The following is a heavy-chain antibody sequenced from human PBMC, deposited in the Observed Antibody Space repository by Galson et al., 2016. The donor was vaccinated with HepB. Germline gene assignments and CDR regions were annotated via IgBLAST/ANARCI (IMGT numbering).Heavy chain of an antibody. CDR1: GFTFSSVW. D-gene: IGHD3-22*01. CDR3: ALYYYDTSGFVEYFQQ. CDR2: IKPDGSEK. Sequence: SLRLSCATSGFTFSSVWMSWVRQAPGKGLEWVANIKPDGSEKYYVDSLKGRFTNSRDNAKNSLYLQMNSLRAEDTAVYYCALYYYDTSGFVEYFQQWGQGTRVTVSS. J-gene: IGHJ1*01. V-gene: IGHV3-7*03.